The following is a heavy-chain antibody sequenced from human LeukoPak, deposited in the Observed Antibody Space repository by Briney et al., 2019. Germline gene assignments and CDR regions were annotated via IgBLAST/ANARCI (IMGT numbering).Heavy chain of an antibody. CDR1: GGSMSSGTYS. CDR2: IHYSGST. J-gene: IGHJ4*02. V-gene: IGHV4-39*01. Sequence: PSETLSLTCTVSGGSMSSGTYSWAWIRQPPGKGLEWIGTIHYSGSTYYTPSLESRVTISVDSSRNQFSLKLRSVTAADTAVYYCARRSTSGYYYFDYWGQGSRVTVSA. D-gene: IGHD3-22*01. CDR3: ARRSTSGYYYFDY.